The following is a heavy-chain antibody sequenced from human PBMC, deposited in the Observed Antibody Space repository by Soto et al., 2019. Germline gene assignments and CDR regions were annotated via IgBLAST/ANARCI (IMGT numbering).Heavy chain of an antibody. V-gene: IGHV4-59*11. D-gene: IGHD4-17*01. CDR1: GVAISRHY. CDR3: ARGPRTTVVMTYYFDY. CDR2: IYYSGST. J-gene: IGHJ4*02. Sequence: AEPPPHPCIVSGVAISRHYCSGIRQPTGKGRERIGYIYYSGSTNYNPSLKSRVTISVDTSKNQFSLKLSSVTAAHTAVYYCARGPRTTVVMTYYFDYWGQGTLVTV.